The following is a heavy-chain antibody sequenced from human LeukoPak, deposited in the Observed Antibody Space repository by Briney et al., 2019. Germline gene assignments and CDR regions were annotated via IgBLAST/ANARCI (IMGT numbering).Heavy chain of an antibody. J-gene: IGHJ6*02. Sequence: GGSLRLSCAASGLTFSSYAMSWVRQAPGKGLEWVSANSGSGGSAYYADSVKGRFTISRDNSKNTLYLQMNSLRAEDTAVYYCARDPRAYSSSWYPSYYGMDAWGQGTTVTVSS. CDR3: ARDPRAYSSSWYPSYYGMDA. CDR1: GLTFSSYA. CDR2: NSGSGGSA. D-gene: IGHD6-13*01. V-gene: IGHV3-23*01.